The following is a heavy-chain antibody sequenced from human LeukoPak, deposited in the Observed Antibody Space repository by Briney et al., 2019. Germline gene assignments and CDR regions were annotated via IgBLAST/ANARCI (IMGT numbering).Heavy chain of an antibody. D-gene: IGHD6-19*01. J-gene: IGHJ4*02. Sequence: PSETLSLTCTVSGGSISSYYWSWIRQPPGKGLEWIGYIYYSGSTNYNPSLKSRVTISVDTSKNQFSLKLSSVTAADTAVYYCARYRRSSGLIFDYWGQGTLVTVSS. V-gene: IGHV4-59*01. CDR3: ARYRRSSGLIFDY. CDR2: IYYSGST. CDR1: GGSISSYY.